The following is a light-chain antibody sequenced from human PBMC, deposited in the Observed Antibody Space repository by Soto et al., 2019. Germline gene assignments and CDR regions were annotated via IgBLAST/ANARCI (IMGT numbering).Light chain of an antibody. CDR1: SNDIGSYYL. V-gene: IGLV2-23*01. CDR3: CSYAGSSTVI. J-gene: IGLJ2*01. Sequence: QSALTQPASVSGSPGQSITISCTGTSNDIGSYYLVSWYQQYSGKAPKLIIYEATKRPSGVSDRFSGSKSDNTASLTISGLQAEDEADYYCCSYAGSSTVIFGGGTKVTVL. CDR2: EAT.